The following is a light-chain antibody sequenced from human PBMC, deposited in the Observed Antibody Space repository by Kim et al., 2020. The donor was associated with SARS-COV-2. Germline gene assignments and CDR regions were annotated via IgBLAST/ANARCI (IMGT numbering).Light chain of an antibody. Sequence: FVSPGERATLACRASQSVSSKVAWYQQKPGQAPRVLIYGASTRATGIPARFTGSGSGTEFTLTISSLQSEDFGVYYCQQYKNWRTFGQGTKVDIK. CDR2: GAS. CDR3: QQYKNWRT. V-gene: IGKV3-15*01. J-gene: IGKJ1*01. CDR1: QSVSSK.